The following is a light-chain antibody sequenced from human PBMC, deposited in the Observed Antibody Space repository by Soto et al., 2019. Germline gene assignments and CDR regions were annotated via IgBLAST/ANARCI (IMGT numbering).Light chain of an antibody. Sequence: EIVLTQSPGTLSLSPGERATLSCRASQSVSSSYLAWYQQKPGQAPRLLIYGASSSATGIPDRFSGSGSGTDFTLTISRLEPEDFAVYYCQHYGSPPWTFGQGTKVEIK. CDR1: QSVSSSY. CDR3: QHYGSPPWT. J-gene: IGKJ1*01. V-gene: IGKV3-20*01. CDR2: GAS.